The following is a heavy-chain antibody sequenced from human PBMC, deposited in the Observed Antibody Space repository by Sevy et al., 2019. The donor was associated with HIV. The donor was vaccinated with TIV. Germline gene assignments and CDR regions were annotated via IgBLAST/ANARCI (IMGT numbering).Heavy chain of an antibody. V-gene: IGHV3-7*01. CDR3: ARSIAAIGTDY. J-gene: IGHJ4*02. CDR1: GFTFSSYW. D-gene: IGHD6-13*01. Sequence: GGSLRLSCAGSGFTFSSYWMTWVRQAPGTGLEWVANIKQDGSMKYYVNSVKGRFTISRDNAKNSVYLQMNSLRAEDTAIYYCARSIAAIGTDYWGQGTLVTVSS. CDR2: IKQDGSMK.